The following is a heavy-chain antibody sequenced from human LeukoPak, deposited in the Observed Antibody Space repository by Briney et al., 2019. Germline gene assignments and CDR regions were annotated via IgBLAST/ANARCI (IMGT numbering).Heavy chain of an antibody. J-gene: IGHJ6*03. Sequence: GGSLRLSCAASRFTFSSYTMSWVRLAPGKGLEWVSSVGGAGGDTWYSDSVKGRFTISRDNSKNTLYLQMDSPRAEDTALYYCAKDGAPNAGYMDVWGKGTTVTVSS. CDR1: RFTFSSYT. CDR3: AKDGAPNAGYMDV. D-gene: IGHD3-16*01. V-gene: IGHV3-23*01. CDR2: VGGAGGDT.